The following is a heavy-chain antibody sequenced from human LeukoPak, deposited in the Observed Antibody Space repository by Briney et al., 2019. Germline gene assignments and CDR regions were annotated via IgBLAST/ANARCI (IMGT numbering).Heavy chain of an antibody. V-gene: IGHV3-23*01. Sequence: GGSLRLSCAASGFTFSTYAMTWVRQAPGKGLEWVSAISGSADNTYYADSVKGRFTISRDNSKDTLYLQINSLRAEDTAKYYCAKNIMGATVLDYWDQGTLVTVSS. D-gene: IGHD1-26*01. CDR3: AKNIMGATVLDY. CDR2: ISGSADNT. J-gene: IGHJ4*02. CDR1: GFTFSTYA.